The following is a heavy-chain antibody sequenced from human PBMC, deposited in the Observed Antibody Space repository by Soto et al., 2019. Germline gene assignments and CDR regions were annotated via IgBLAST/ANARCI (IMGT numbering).Heavy chain of an antibody. D-gene: IGHD2-21*01. V-gene: IGHV3-66*01. J-gene: IGHJ4*02. CDR3: AREEAYCGGDCYSDY. CDR1: GFTVSSNY. Sequence: GGSLRLSCAASGFTVSSNYMSWVRQAPGKGLEWVSVIYSGGSTYYADSVKGRFTISRDNSKNTLYLQMNSLRAEDTAVYYCAREEAYCGGDCYSDYWGQGTLVTVSS. CDR2: IYSGGST.